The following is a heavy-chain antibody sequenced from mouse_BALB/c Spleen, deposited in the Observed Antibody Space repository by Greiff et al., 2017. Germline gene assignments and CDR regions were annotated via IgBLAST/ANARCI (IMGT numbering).Heavy chain of an antibody. Sequence: QVQLQQPGAELVKPGASVKMSCKASGYTFTSYWMHWVKQRPGQGLEWIGVIDPSDSYTSYNQKFKGKATLTVDTSSSTAYMQLSSLTSEDSAVYYCTRGRNYGNYNWYFDVWGAGTTVTVSS. CDR1: GYTFTSYW. V-gene: IGHV1S127*01. J-gene: IGHJ1*01. CDR2: IDPSDSYT. CDR3: TRGRNYGNYNWYFDV. D-gene: IGHD2-1*01.